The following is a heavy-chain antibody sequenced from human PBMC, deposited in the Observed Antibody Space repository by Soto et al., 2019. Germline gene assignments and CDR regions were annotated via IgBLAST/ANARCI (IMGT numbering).Heavy chain of an antibody. J-gene: IGHJ4*01. Sequence: EVQLLESGGGLVQPGGSQGLSCAASGFTFSDHYMDWLRQAPGKGLEWVGRIRNKANSYTTDYAASVKGRFTISRDDSKDSLYLQMNSLKTEDTAIYYCARDSGKGAYFDYWGHGTLATVSS. D-gene: IGHD1-26*01. CDR2: IRNKANSYTT. V-gene: IGHV3-72*01. CDR1: GFTFSDHY. CDR3: ARDSGKGAYFDY.